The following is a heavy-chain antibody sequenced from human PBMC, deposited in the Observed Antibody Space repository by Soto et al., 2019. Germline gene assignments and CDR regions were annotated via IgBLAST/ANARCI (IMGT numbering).Heavy chain of an antibody. Sequence: QVQLVQSGAEVKKPGISVKVSCKASGYTFTSYGISWVRQAPGQGLEWMGWISAYNGNTNYAQKLQGRVTMTTDTSTSTAYRELRSLRSDDTAVYYCARELLVVLADNWFDPWGQGTLVTVSS. CDR1: GYTFTSYG. CDR3: ARELLVVLADNWFDP. CDR2: ISAYNGNT. V-gene: IGHV1-18*01. D-gene: IGHD2-2*01. J-gene: IGHJ5*02.